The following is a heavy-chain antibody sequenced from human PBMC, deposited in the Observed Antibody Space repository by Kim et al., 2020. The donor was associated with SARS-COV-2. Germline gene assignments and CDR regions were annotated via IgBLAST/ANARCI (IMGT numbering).Heavy chain of an antibody. CDR2: INPSACST. CDR1: GYTFTSYY. J-gene: IGHJ6*01. D-gene: IGHD3-22*01. V-gene: IGHV1-46*03. CDR3: PSGLYIRGFYY. Sequence: ASVKVSCKASGYTFTSYYMHWVRQAPGQGLEWMGIINPSACSTSSAHKFPCRLTMTTDTSPSTFFLSLPRLRSYSPALYFCPSGLYIRGFYY.